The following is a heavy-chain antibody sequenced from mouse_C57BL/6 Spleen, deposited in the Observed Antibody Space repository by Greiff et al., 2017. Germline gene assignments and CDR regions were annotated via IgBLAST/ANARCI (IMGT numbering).Heavy chain of an antibody. J-gene: IGHJ4*01. CDR1: GYSITSGYY. Sequence: VQLQQSGPGLVKPSQSLSLTCSVTGYSITSGYYWNWIRQFPGNKLEWMGYISYDGSNNYNPSLKNRISITRDTSKNQFFLKLNSVTTEDTATYYCARDDYSNYSAMDYWGQGTSVTVSS. CDR3: ARDDYSNYSAMDY. V-gene: IGHV3-6*01. D-gene: IGHD2-5*01. CDR2: ISYDGSN.